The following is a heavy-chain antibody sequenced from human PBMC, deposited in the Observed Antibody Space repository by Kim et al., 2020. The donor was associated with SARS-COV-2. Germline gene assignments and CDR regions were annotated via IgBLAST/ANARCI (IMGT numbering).Heavy chain of an antibody. CDR1: GFTFTTYN. CDR3: ARDWYWGFDV. J-gene: IGHJ4*02. D-gene: IGHD7-27*01. CDR2: ISVTDDI. Sequence: GGSLRLFCAASGFTFTTYNMHWVRQAPGKGLEWFSNISVTDDIYYAASVKGRFTTSSDYAKKSPDLLMNSLRDEEPAVYYCARDWYWGFDVWGQGTLVTV. V-gene: IGHV3-48*02.